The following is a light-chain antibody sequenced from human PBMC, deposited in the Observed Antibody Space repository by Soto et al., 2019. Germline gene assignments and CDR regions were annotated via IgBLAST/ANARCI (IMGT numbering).Light chain of an antibody. Sequence: EIVLTQSPGTLSLSPVERATLYFVSSQSVTSNYLAWYQQKPGQAPRLLIFGASIRVKGIPDRFIGSGSGTDFTLTISRLEPEDFAVYYCQHYVTSLTTFGQGTKVDIK. CDR1: QSVTSNY. CDR3: QHYVTSLTT. V-gene: IGKV3-20*01. CDR2: GAS. J-gene: IGKJ1*01.